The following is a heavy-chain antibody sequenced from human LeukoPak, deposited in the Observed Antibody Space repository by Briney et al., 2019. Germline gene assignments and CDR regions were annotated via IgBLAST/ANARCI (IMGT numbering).Heavy chain of an antibody. D-gene: IGHD6-13*01. CDR2: IYYTGST. J-gene: IGHJ4*02. V-gene: IGHV4-59*08. CDR1: GGSITSFY. CDR3: ARDPIAAAH. Sequence: SETLSLTCTVSGGSITSFYWSWVRQPPGKGLEWIGYIYYTGSTNYNPALKSRVTISVGTSKNQFSLKLSSVTAADTAVYYCARDPIAAAHWGQGTLVTVSS.